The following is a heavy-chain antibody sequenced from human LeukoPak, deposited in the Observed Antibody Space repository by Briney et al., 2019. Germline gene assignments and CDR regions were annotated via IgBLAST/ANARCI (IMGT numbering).Heavy chain of an antibody. V-gene: IGHV3-11*01. CDR3: ASDSSGYFGP. CDR2: ISNSGSAK. D-gene: IGHD3-22*01. CDR1: GFTFSDYY. Sequence: GGSLRLSCAASGFTFSDYYMNWLRQAPGRGLEWGSYISNSGSAKYYADSVKGRFTISRDNAKNSVYLEMNSLRAEDTAVYYCASDSSGYFGPWGQGTLVTVSS. J-gene: IGHJ5*02.